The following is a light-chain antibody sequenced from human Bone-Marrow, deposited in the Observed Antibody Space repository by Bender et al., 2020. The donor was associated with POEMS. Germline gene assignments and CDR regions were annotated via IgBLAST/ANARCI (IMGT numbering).Light chain of an antibody. J-gene: IGLJ1*01. Sequence: HLVLTQSPSASASLGASVKLTCTLNSGHSTYAVAWHQQQPEKGPRYLMKVKSDGTHDKGDGIPDRFSGSSSGAERHLTISSLQSEDEADYYCQTWGPGFYVFGPGTRVTVL. CDR1: SGHSTYA. V-gene: IGLV4-69*01. CDR3: QTWGPGFYV. CDR2: VKSDGTH.